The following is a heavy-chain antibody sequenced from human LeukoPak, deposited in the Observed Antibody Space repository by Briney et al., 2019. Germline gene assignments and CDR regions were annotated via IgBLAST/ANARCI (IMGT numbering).Heavy chain of an antibody. D-gene: IGHD2-21*02. CDR3: ARGHYCGGDCYLNWFDP. J-gene: IGHJ5*02. V-gene: IGHV4-31*03. CDR2: IYYSGST. Sequence: PSETLSLTCTVSGGSISSGGYYWSWIRQHPGKGLEWIGYIYYSGSTYYNPSLKSRVTISVDTSKNQFSLKLSSVTAADTAVYYCARGHYCGGDCYLNWFDPWGQGTLVTVSS. CDR1: GGSISSGGYY.